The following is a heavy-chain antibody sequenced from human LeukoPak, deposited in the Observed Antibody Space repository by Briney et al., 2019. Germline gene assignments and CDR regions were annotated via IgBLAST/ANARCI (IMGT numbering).Heavy chain of an antibody. Sequence: GGSLRLSCAASGFTFTTYDMHWVRQAPGKGLEWVSAIGTTGDTYYPGSVRGRFTISRENAKNSLYLPMNSLGAGDTAVYYFARDRGGGHMDVWGKGTTVTISS. J-gene: IGHJ6*03. CDR3: ARDRGGGHMDV. CDR1: GFTFTTYD. D-gene: IGHD2-15*01. V-gene: IGHV3-13*01. CDR2: IGTTGDT.